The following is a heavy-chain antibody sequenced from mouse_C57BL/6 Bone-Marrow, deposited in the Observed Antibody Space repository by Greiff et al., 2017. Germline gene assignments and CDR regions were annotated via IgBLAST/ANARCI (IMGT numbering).Heavy chain of an antibody. J-gene: IGHJ3*01. V-gene: IGHV1-72*01. Sequence: QVQLQQPGAELVKPGASVKLSCKASGYTFTSYWMHWVKQRPGRGLEWIGRIDANCGGTKYNEKFKSKATLTVDKPSSTAYLQLSSLTSEDSAVYYCARGDYDYDGAYWGQGTLVTVSA. CDR3: ARGDYDYDGAY. CDR1: GYTFTSYW. CDR2: IDANCGGT. D-gene: IGHD2-4*01.